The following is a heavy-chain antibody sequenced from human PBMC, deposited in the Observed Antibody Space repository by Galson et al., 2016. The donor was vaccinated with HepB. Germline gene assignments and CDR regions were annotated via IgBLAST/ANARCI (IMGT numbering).Heavy chain of an antibody. Sequence: SLRLSCAASKFTFEDYTMHWVRQAPGKGLEWVCLINWDGSETSYADSVEGRFTISRDNTKNSLYLQMSSLGSEDTALYYCVKDLFMGTGYHDGMDVWGQGTTVTVSS. CDR2: INWDGSET. D-gene: IGHD3-9*01. J-gene: IGHJ6*02. CDR3: VKDLFMGTGYHDGMDV. CDR1: KFTFEDYT. V-gene: IGHV3-43*01.